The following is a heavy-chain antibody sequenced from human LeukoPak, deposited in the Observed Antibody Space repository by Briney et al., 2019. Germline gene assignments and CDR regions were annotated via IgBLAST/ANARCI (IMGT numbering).Heavy chain of an antibody. D-gene: IGHD3-10*01. CDR2: IYYSGST. CDR1: GGSISSSSYY. J-gene: IGHJ5*02. V-gene: IGHV4-39*07. CDR3: ARASGIWFGELSWFDP. Sequence: SETLSLTCTVSGGSISSSSYYWGWIRQPPGKGLEWIGSIYYSGSTYYNPSLKSRVTISVDTSKNQFSLKLSSVTAADTAVYYCARASGIWFGELSWFDPWGQGTLVTVSS.